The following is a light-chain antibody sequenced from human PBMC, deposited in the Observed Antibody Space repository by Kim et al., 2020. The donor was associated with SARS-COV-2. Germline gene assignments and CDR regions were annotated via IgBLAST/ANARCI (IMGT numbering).Light chain of an antibody. CDR1: QSVSSY. J-gene: IGKJ4*01. Sequence: EIVLTQSPATRSLSPGERATLSCRASQSVSSYLAWYQQKPGQAPRLLIYDASNRATGIPARFSGSGSGTDFTLTISSLEPEDFAVYYCQQRSNWPLTFGGGTKVEI. CDR2: DAS. CDR3: QQRSNWPLT. V-gene: IGKV3-11*01.